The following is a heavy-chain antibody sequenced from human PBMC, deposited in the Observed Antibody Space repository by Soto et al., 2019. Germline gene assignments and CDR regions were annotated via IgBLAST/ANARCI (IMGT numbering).Heavy chain of an antibody. CDR3: ARIRATPYYYYYYGMDV. V-gene: IGHV5-51*01. CDR1: GYSFTSYL. Sequence: GESLKISCKGSGYSFTSYLIGWVRQMPGKGLEWMGIIYPGDSDTRYSPSFQGQVTISADKSISTAYLQWSSLKASDTAMYYCARIRATPYYYYYYGMDVWGQGTTVTVSS. J-gene: IGHJ6*02. D-gene: IGHD5-12*01. CDR2: IYPGDSDT.